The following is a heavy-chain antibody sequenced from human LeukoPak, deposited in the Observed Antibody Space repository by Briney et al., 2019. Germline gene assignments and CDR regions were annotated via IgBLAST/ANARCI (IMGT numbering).Heavy chain of an antibody. Sequence: SETLSLTCTVSGGSISIYYWSWIRQPPGKGLEWIGYIYYSGSTNYNPSLKSRVTISVDTSKNQFSLKLSSVTAADTAVYYCARSSGYFDYWGQGTLVTVSS. V-gene: IGHV4-59*01. CDR2: IYYSGST. CDR1: GGSISIYY. CDR3: ARSSGYFDY. J-gene: IGHJ4*02.